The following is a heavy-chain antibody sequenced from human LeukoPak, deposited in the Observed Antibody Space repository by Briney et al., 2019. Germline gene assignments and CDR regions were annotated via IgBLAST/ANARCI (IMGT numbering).Heavy chain of an antibody. D-gene: IGHD3-10*01. J-gene: IGHJ4*02. CDR3: VRGPYMVRGVNPDYFDY. CDR1: GGTFSSYA. V-gene: IGHV1-69*13. CDR2: IIPILGTA. Sequence: GASVKVSCKASGGTFSSYAISWVRQAPGQGPEWMGGIIPILGTANYAQKFQDRVTITADASTSTAYMELSSLRSEDTAVYYCVRGPYMVRGVNPDYFDYWGQGTLVTVSS.